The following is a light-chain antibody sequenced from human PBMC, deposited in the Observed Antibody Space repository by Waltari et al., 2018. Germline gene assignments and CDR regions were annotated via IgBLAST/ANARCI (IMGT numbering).Light chain of an antibody. CDR1: QSSTTY. CDR3: QQSHSSPLT. Sequence: DIQMTQSPSSLSASVGDRVTITCRASQSSTTYLNWYQQKPGKAPKLLIYAASSLQSGVPSRFSGSGSGTDFTLTISSLQPEDFATYYCQQSHSSPLTFGGGTKVEIK. V-gene: IGKV1-39*01. J-gene: IGKJ4*01. CDR2: AAS.